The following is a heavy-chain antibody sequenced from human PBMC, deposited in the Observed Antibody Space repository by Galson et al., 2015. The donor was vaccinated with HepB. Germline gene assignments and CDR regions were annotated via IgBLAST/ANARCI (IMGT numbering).Heavy chain of an antibody. Sequence: SLRLSCAASGFTFGDYAMSWFRQAPGKGLEWVGFIRSKAYGGTTEYAASVKGRFTISRDDSKSIAYLQMNSLKTEDTAVYYCTRVEGAIVVVPAAIGPKGYYFDYWGQGTLVTVSS. J-gene: IGHJ4*02. CDR1: GFTFGDYA. D-gene: IGHD2-2*01. V-gene: IGHV3-49*03. CDR3: TRVEGAIVVVPAAIGPKGYYFDY. CDR2: IRSKAYGGTT.